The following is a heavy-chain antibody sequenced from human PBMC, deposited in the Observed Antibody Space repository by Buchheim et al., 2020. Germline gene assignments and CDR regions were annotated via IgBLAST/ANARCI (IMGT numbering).Heavy chain of an antibody. J-gene: IGHJ4*02. D-gene: IGHD3-16*01. V-gene: IGHV3-23*01. Sequence: EVQLLESGGGLVQPGGSLRLSCAASGFTFSSSTMGWVRQAPGKGLEWVATVTSIGTTYYVDPVKGRFTISRDDSRLMVSLQMNSLRVDDTAVYYCANGGRHVDSCGQGT. CDR3: ANGGRHVDS. CDR2: VTSIGTT. CDR1: GFTFSSST.